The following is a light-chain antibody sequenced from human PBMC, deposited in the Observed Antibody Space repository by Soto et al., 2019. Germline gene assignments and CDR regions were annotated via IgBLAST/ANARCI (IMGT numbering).Light chain of an antibody. J-gene: IGLJ1*01. CDR2: EVT. Sequence: QSVLTQPASVSGSPGQSITISCTGTSSDVGRFNFVSWFQQHPGKAPKLLIYEVTKRPSGVSNRFSGSKSGNTASLTISGLQTEDEADYYCSSYTTRSTYVFGIGTKVTVL. CDR3: SSYTTRSTYV. CDR1: SSDVGRFNF. V-gene: IGLV2-14*01.